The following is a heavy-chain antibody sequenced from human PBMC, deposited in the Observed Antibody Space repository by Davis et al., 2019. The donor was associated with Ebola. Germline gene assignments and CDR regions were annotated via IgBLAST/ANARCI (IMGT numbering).Heavy chain of an antibody. D-gene: IGHD1-26*01. J-gene: IGHJ3*01. CDR2: IYTDGRM. Sequence: GESLKISCAASGFSVSDKYMSWVRQAPGKGLEWVSVIYTDGRMYHADSVKGRFTISRDNSKNTLYLQMNGLRVEDTAIYYCAKDTSNIWFDVWGQGTMVTVSS. CDR1: GFSVSDKY. V-gene: IGHV3-53*01. CDR3: AKDTSNIWFDV.